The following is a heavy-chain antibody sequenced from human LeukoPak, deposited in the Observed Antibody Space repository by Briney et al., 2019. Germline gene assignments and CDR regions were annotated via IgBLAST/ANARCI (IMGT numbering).Heavy chain of an antibody. V-gene: IGHV3-7*03. Sequence: GGSLRLSCAASGFTFSSYWMGWVRQAPGKGLEWVANIKQDGSEKYYVDSVEGRFTISRDNAKNSLYLQMNNLRVEDTAVYYCARVAVIDHWGQGTLVTVSS. CDR2: IKQDGSEK. D-gene: IGHD4-17*01. CDR3: ARVAVIDH. J-gene: IGHJ5*02. CDR1: GFTFSSYW.